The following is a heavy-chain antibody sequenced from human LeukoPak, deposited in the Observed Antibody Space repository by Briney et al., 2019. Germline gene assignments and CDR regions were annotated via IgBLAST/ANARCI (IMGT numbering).Heavy chain of an antibody. J-gene: IGHJ6*02. CDR1: GYTFTGYY. D-gene: IGHD6-13*01. Sequence: ASVKVSCKASGYTFTGYYMHWVRRAPGQGLERMGWINPNSGGTNYAQKFQGRVTMTRDTSISTAYMELSRLRSDDTAVYYCARGGSSLYYYGMDVWGQGTTVTVSS. CDR3: ARGGSSLYYYGMDV. CDR2: INPNSGGT. V-gene: IGHV1-2*02.